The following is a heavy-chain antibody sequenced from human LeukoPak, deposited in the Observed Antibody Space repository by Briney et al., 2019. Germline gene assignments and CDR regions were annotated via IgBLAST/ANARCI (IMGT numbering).Heavy chain of an antibody. CDR1: GGSISSSSYY. V-gene: IGHV4-39*01. Sequence: SETLSLTCTVSGGSISSSSYYWGWIRQPPGKGLEWIGSIYYSGSTYYNPSLKSRVTISVDTSKNQFSLKLSSVTAADTAVYYCARPLAFRSSSWVHWGQGTLVTVSS. J-gene: IGHJ4*02. CDR2: IYYSGST. D-gene: IGHD6-13*01. CDR3: ARPLAFRSSSWVH.